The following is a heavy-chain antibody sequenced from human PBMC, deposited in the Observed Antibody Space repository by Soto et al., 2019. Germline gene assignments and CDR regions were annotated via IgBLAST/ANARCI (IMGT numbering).Heavy chain of an antibody. CDR1: GDSISSPR. Sequence: QLQLQESAPGLVKPSETLSLTCTVSGDSISSPRWSWIRKPQGKGLEYIGLIFDTGATSYNSSFRSRVTTSIDTSKNQFSLKLTSVTAADTAVYRCARTIWGDFFDSWGQGILVTVSS. D-gene: IGHD3-16*01. CDR2: IFDTGAT. CDR3: ARTIWGDFFDS. V-gene: IGHV4-59*11. J-gene: IGHJ4*02.